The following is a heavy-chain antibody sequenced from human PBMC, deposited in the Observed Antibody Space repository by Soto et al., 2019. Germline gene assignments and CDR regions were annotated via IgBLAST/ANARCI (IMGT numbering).Heavy chain of an antibody. CDR3: ARDRVLTGYRQRAFFDY. V-gene: IGHV3-48*02. D-gene: IGHD3-9*01. CDR1: GFTFSSYS. J-gene: IGHJ4*02. CDR2: ISSSSSTI. Sequence: GGSLRLSCAASGFTFSSYSMNWVRQAPGKGLEWVSYISSSSSTIYYADSVKGRFTISRDNAKNSLYLQMNSLRDEDTAVYYCARDRVLTGYRQRAFFDYWGQGTLVTVSS.